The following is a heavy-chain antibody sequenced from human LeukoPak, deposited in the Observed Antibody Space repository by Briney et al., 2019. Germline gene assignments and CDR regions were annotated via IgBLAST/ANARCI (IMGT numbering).Heavy chain of an antibody. V-gene: IGHV3-23*01. CDR2: ISGSDGST. CDR3: AKRNKGRNWNDVLNWFDP. Sequence: GGSLRLSCAASGFTFSSYAMSWVRQTPGKGLEWVSAISGSDGSTYYADSVKGRFTISRDNSKNTLYLQMNSLRAEDTAVYYCAKRNKGRNWNDVLNWFDPWGQGTLVTVSS. CDR1: GFTFSSYA. D-gene: IGHD1-1*01. J-gene: IGHJ5*02.